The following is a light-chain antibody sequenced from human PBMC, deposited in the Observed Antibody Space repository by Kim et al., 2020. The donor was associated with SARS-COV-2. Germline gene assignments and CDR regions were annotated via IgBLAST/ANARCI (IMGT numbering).Light chain of an antibody. CDR3: SAYTSSSTLEYV. CDR2: DVS. CDR1: SSDVSGSND. Sequence: ITISCSGSSSDVSGSNDVTWYQQHPGKAPKLMIYDVSNRPSGVSNRFSGSKSGNTASLTISGLQAEDEADYYCSAYTSSSTLEYVFGAGTKVTVL. J-gene: IGLJ1*01. V-gene: IGLV2-14*04.